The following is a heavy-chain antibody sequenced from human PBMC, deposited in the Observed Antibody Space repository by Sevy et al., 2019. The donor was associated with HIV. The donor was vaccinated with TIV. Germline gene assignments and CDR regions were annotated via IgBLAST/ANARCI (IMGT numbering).Heavy chain of an antibody. Sequence: GGFLRLSCAASGFTFSDYYMSWIRQAPGKGLEWVSYISSSGSTIYYADSVKGRFTISRDNAKNSLYLQMNSLRAEDTAVYYCARDNDILTGYYRWGAFDIWGQGTMVTVSS. CDR1: GFTFSDYY. J-gene: IGHJ3*02. CDR2: ISSSGSTI. V-gene: IGHV3-11*04. D-gene: IGHD3-9*01. CDR3: ARDNDILTGYYRWGAFDI.